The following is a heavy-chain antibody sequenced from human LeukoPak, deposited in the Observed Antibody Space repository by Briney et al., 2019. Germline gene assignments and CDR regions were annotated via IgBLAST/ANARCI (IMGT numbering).Heavy chain of an antibody. V-gene: IGHV4-61*01. CDR2: IYYSGST. Sequence: SETLSLTCTVSGGSVSSGSYYWSWIRQPPGKGLEWIGYIYYSGSTNYNPSLKSRVTISVDTSKNQFSLKLSSVTAADTAVYYCARDGCSGGSCYDGMDVWAKGPRSPSPQ. CDR1: GGSVSSGSYY. J-gene: IGHJ6*04. D-gene: IGHD2-15*01. CDR3: ARDGCSGGSCYDGMDV.